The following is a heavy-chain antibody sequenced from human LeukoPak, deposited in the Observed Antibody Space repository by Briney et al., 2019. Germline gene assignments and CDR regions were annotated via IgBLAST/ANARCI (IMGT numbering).Heavy chain of an antibody. CDR3: ARGVYDSSGYSFDY. D-gene: IGHD3-22*01. Sequence: PSQTLSLTCAVSGGSISSGGYSWSWIRQPPGKGLEWIGYIYHSGSTYYNPSLKSRVTISVDRSKNQFSLELSSVTAADTAVYYCARGVYDSSGYSFDYWGQGTLVTVSS. CDR2: IYHSGST. J-gene: IGHJ4*02. CDR1: GGSISSGGYS. V-gene: IGHV4-30-2*01.